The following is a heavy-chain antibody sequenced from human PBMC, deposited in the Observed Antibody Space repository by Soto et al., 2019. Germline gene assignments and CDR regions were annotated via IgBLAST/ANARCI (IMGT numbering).Heavy chain of an antibody. CDR2: IYYSGST. CDR1: GGSISSGDYY. V-gene: IGHV4-30-4*01. D-gene: IGHD5-18*01. Sequence: SETLSITCTIAGGSISSGDYYWSWIRQPPGKGLEWIGYIYYSGSTYYNPSLKSRVTISVDTSKNQFSLKLSSVTAADTAVYYCASNSYGYIFYEYWGQGTLVT. CDR3: ASNSYGYIFYEY. J-gene: IGHJ4*02.